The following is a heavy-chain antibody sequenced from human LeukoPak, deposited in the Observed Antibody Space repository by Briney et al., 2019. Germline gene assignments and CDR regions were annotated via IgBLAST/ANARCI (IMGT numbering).Heavy chain of an antibody. Sequence: GGSLRLSCAASGFTFSTYGMHWVRQAPGKGLEWVAFIRYDGRNKYYADSVKGRFTISRDNSKNTLYLQMNSLRAEDTAVYYCAKDLTDIVLMVYAIDYWGQGTLVTVSS. J-gene: IGHJ4*02. CDR2: IRYDGRNK. CDR1: GFTFSTYG. D-gene: IGHD2-8*01. V-gene: IGHV3-30*02. CDR3: AKDLTDIVLMVYAIDY.